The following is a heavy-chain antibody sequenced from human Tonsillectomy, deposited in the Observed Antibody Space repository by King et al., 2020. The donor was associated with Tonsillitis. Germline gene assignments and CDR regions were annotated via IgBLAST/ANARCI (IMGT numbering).Heavy chain of an antibody. V-gene: IGHV5-51*03. CDR1: GYTFSRLW. D-gene: IGHD7-27*01. CDR3: ARLVRSGEPGRGYYRMDV. Sequence: QLVQSGAEVKKPGESLKISCQGSGYTFSRLWIGWVRQMPGKGLEWMGLIYPVDSDTRYSPSLQGQATITAAKSNSVAYLQGSSLEAPDTAMYFCARLVRSGEPGRGYYRMDVWGKGTSVTVSS. CDR2: IYPVDSDT. J-gene: IGHJ6*04.